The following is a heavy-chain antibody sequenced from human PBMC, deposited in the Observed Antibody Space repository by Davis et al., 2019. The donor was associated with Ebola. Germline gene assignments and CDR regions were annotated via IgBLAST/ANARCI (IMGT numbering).Heavy chain of an antibody. CDR2: INPNSGGT. CDR1: GYTFTGHY. J-gene: IGHJ2*01. CDR3: ASGLVRGESYWYFDL. D-gene: IGHD6-6*01. V-gene: IGHV1-2*02. Sequence: ASVKVSCKASGYTFTGHYMHWVRQAPGQGLEWMGWINPNSGGTNYAQKFQGRVTMTRDTSISTAYMELSSLRSEDTAVYYCASGLVRGESYWYFDLWGRGTLVTVSS.